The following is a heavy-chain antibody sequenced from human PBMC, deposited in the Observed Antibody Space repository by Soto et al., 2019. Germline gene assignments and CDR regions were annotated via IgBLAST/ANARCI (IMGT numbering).Heavy chain of an antibody. CDR3: AREPVAGTRGRGDWFDP. V-gene: IGHV1-69*01. CDR1: GGTFSSYA. J-gene: IGHJ5*02. CDR2: IIPIVGTA. D-gene: IGHD6-19*01. Sequence: QVQLVQSGAEVKKPGSSVKVSCKASGGTFSSYAISWVRQAPGQGLEWMGGIIPIVGTANYAQKFQGRVTITADESTSTAYMELRSLRSEDTAVYYCAREPVAGTRGRGDWFDPWGQGTLVTVSS.